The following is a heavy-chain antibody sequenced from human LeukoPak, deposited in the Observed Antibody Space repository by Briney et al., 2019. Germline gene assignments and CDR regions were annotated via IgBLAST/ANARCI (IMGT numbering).Heavy chain of an antibody. CDR3: ARDCGGNCPDPWAEYFQH. V-gene: IGHV1-69*01. Sequence: GSSVKVSCKASGGTFSSYAISWVRQAPGQGLEWMGGIIPIFGTANYAQKFQGRVTITADESTSTAYMELSSLRSEDTAVYYCARDCGGNCPDPWAEYFQHWGQGTLVTVSS. J-gene: IGHJ1*01. CDR2: IIPIFGTA. D-gene: IGHD2-21*01. CDR1: GGTFSSYA.